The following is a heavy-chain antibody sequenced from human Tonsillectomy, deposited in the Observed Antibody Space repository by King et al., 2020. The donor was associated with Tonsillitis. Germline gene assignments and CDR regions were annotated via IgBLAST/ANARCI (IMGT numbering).Heavy chain of an antibody. V-gene: IGHV4-59*01. CDR2: IYYTGST. J-gene: IGHJ4*02. CDR3: ARGWGGYGEGSLSDY. CDR1: GGSISNYY. D-gene: IGHD3-10*01. Sequence: VQLQESGPGLVKPSETLSLTCTVSGGSISNYYWSWIRQPPGKGLEWIGYIYYTGSTNYNPSLKSRVTISVDTSKNQFSLMLISVTAADTALYYCARGWGGYGEGSLSDYRGQGTLVTVSS.